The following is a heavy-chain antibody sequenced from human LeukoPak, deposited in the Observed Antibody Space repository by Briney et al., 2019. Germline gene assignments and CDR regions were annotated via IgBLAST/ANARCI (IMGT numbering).Heavy chain of an antibody. CDR1: GFTFSSYW. CDR3: ATDTAGFDY. J-gene: IGHJ4*02. CDR2: INQDGSEK. Sequence: GGSLRLSCAASGFTFSSYWMSWVSQAPGKGLEWVAKINQDGSEKYYVDSVKGRFTTSRDNAKNSLYLQMNSLRAEDTAVYYCATDTAGFDYWGQGTLVTVSS. V-gene: IGHV3-7*05.